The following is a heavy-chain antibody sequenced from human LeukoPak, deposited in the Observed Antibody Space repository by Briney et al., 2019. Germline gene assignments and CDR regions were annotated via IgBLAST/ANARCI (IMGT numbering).Heavy chain of an antibody. Sequence: PSEALSLTCTVSGDSISSYYWSWIRQPPGKGLEWIGYIYDSGSTNYNPSLKSRVTISVDTSKNQFSLKLSSVTAADTAVYYCASLTTAEAFDIWGQGTMVTVSS. V-gene: IGHV4-59*01. CDR3: ASLTTAEAFDI. D-gene: IGHD3-22*01. CDR1: GDSISSYY. J-gene: IGHJ3*02. CDR2: IYDSGST.